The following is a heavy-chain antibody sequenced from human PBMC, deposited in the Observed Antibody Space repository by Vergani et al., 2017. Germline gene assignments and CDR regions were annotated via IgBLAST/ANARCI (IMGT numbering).Heavy chain of an antibody. J-gene: IGHJ5*02. CDR1: GVSVTAYN. D-gene: IGHD6-13*01. CDR2: LSTTGGA. CDR3: AGDTHSWQRADR. Sequence: QVQLQESGPGLVKSSETLSLTCHVFGVSVTAYNCNWIRQPPGKGLAWIGSLSTTGGATHASHNPSLKSRVSISVDTSKSQFSLRLTSVTAAGSAIYYWAGDTHSWQRADRWGQGVLVAVCS. V-gene: IGHV4-59*02.